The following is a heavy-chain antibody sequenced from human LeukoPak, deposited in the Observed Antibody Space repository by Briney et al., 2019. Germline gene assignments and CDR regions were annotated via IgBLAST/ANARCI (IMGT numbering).Heavy chain of an antibody. CDR2: IYTSGST. CDR3: ARGRDAFDI. V-gene: IGHV4-4*07. CDR1: GGSISSYY. Sequence: SDTLSLTCTVCGGSISSYYWSGIRQPAGKGLEGIGRIYTSGSTNYNPSLKSRVTMSVDTSKNQFSLKLSSVTAADTAVYYCARGRDAFDIWGQGTMVTVSS. J-gene: IGHJ3*02.